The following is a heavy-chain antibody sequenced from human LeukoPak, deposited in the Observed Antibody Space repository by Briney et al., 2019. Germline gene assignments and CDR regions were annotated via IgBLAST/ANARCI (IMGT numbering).Heavy chain of an antibody. V-gene: IGHV4-4*07. D-gene: IGHD3-10*01. CDR2: FFSSGTSSGTT. CDR3: PRYSGIYGHDN. J-gene: IGHJ4*02. CDR1: GGSFTSFY. Sequence: SETLSLTCTVSGGSFTSFYWSWVRQPAGQGLEWIGHFFSSGTSSGTTKYNPSFESRATISVDKSKNQFSLKLTSVTAADTAVYYCPRYSGIYGHDNWGQGTLVTVSS.